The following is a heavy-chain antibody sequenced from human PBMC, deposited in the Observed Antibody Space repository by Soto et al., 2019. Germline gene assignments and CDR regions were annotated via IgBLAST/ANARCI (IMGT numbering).Heavy chain of an antibody. Sequence: GGSLRLSCAASGFTVSSKYMSWVRQAPGKGLEWVSAIKGSGGSTYYADSVKGRFTISRDNSKNTLYLQMNSLRAEDTAVYYCAKDLDYGDYGSNAFDIWGQGTMVNVSS. CDR2: IKGSGGST. J-gene: IGHJ3*02. V-gene: IGHV3-23*01. CDR1: GFTVSSKY. D-gene: IGHD4-17*01. CDR3: AKDLDYGDYGSNAFDI.